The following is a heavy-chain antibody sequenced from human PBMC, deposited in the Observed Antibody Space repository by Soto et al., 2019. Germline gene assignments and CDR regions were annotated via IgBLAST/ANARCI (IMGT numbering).Heavy chain of an antibody. V-gene: IGHV1-69*13. CDR3: ARETPSAAAAYYYYGLDV. D-gene: IGHD6-13*01. CDR1: GGTFSSYF. CDR2: IIPVFGTG. Sequence: SVKVSCKVSGGTFSSYFINWVREAPGQGLEWVGGIIPVFGTGSYAEKFQGRVTITADESTSTAYMELSRLRSDDTAVYYCARETPSAAAAYYYYGLDVWGQGTTVTVSS. J-gene: IGHJ6*02.